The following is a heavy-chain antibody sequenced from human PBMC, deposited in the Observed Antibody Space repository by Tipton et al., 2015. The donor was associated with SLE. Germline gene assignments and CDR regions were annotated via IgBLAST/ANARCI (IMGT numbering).Heavy chain of an antibody. J-gene: IGHJ4*02. D-gene: IGHD3-10*01. CDR2: ISTTGNTI. CDR3: ASSGSYSPFDY. Sequence: SLRLSCAASGFTFSSYNMNWVRQAPGKGLEWVSYISTTGNTIYYADSVKGRFTISRDNAKNSLYLQMNSLKTEDTAVYYCASSGSYSPFDYWGQGTLVTVSS. V-gene: IGHV3-48*01. CDR1: GFTFSSYN.